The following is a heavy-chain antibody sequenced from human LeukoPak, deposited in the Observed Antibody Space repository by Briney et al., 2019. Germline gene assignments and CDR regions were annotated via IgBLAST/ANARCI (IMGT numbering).Heavy chain of an antibody. CDR3: AREGGRYCSSTSCYQSWFDP. J-gene: IGHJ5*02. D-gene: IGHD2-2*01. CDR2: IYYSGST. CDR1: GGSISSYY. Sequence: PSETLSLTCTVSGGSISSYYWSWIRQPPGKGLEWIGYIYYSGSTNYNSSLKSRVTISVDTSKNQFSLKLSSVTAADTAVYYCAREGGRYCSSTSCYQSWFDPWGQGTLVTVSS. V-gene: IGHV4-59*01.